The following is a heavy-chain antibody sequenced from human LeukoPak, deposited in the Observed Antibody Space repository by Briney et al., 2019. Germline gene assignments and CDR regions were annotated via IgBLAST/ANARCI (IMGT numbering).Heavy chain of an antibody. CDR3: ARLLVTEYKSGWYGHNFDY. J-gene: IGHJ4*02. CDR2: LSVYNGHT. V-gene: IGHV1-18*01. D-gene: IGHD6-19*01. CDR1: GYSFTSYG. Sequence: ASVKVSCKASGYSFTSYGIGWVRQAPGQGLDWVGWLSVYNGHTSYAQKFQGVFTMTTDTSTGTAYMELRSLRSDDTAVYYCARLLVTEYKSGWYGHNFDYWGQGTQVTVSS.